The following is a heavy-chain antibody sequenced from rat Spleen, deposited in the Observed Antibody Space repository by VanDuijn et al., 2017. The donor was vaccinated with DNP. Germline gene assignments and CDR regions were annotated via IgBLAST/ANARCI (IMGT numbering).Heavy chain of an antibody. V-gene: IGHV5-46*01. D-gene: IGHD5-1*01. J-gene: IGHJ2*01. CDR2: ITSNGVST. Sequence: EVQLVESGGGLVQPGGSLKLSCVGSGFIFGSFPMMWVRQAPTKGLEWVASITSNGVSTYYSDSVKGRFTISRDNAKSTLYLQMDSLRSEDTATYYCATTGSYIDYWGQGVMVTVSS. CDR1: GFIFGSFP. CDR3: ATTGSYIDY.